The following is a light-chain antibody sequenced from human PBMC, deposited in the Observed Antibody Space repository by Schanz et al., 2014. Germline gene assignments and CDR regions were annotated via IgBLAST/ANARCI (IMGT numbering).Light chain of an antibody. CDR2: EVT. Sequence: QSALTQPPSASGSLGQSVTISCTGTSSDVGGYNYVSWYQQHPGKAPKLMIYEVTKRPSGVPDRFSGSKSANTASLTISGLQAEDEADYYCCSYAGSSTPYVFGTGTKLTVL. CDR3: CSYAGSSTPYV. CDR1: SSDVGGYNY. V-gene: IGLV2-8*01. J-gene: IGLJ1*01.